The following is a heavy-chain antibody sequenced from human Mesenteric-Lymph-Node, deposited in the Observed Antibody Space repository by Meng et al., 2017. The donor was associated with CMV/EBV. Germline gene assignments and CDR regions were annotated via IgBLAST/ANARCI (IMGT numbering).Heavy chain of an antibody. Sequence: SETLSLTCTVSGGSISTYFWNWIRQPPGKGLEWIGYIHYSGTTKYNSSLKSRVTISVDTSKNQFSLNLNSVTAADTAVYYCSRVGAFDWSIFDYWGQGTLVTVSS. CDR2: IHYSGTT. J-gene: IGHJ4*02. V-gene: IGHV4-59*01. CDR1: GGSISTYF. CDR3: SRVGAFDWSIFDY. D-gene: IGHD3-9*01.